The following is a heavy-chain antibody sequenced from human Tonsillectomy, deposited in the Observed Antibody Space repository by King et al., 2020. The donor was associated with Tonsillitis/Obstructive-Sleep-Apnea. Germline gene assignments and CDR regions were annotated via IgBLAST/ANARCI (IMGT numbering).Heavy chain of an antibody. V-gene: IGHV3-30*03. Sequence: QLVQSGGGVVQPGRSLRLSCAASGFTFSRHGMHWVRQAPGKGLEWVAVISYDGNNKYYADSVKGRFTTSRDNSKNTLYLQMNSLRAEDTAVYYCAIRPITGTAGIDYWGQGTLVTVSS. CDR1: GFTFSRHG. CDR3: AIRPITGTAGIDY. D-gene: IGHD1-7*01. CDR2: ISYDGNNK. J-gene: IGHJ4*02.